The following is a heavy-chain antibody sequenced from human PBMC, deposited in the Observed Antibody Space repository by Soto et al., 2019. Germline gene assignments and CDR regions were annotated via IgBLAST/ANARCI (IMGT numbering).Heavy chain of an antibody. V-gene: IGHV1-3*01. CDR3: ASGQWLGGYYYGMDV. CDR2: INAGNGNT. J-gene: IGHJ6*02. CDR1: GYTFTSYA. D-gene: IGHD6-19*01. Sequence: ASLKVSCKASGYTFTSYAMHWVRQAPGQRLEWMGWINAGNGNTKYSQKFQGRVTITRDTSASTAYMELSSLRSEDTAVYYCASGQWLGGYYYGMDVWGQGTTVTVSS.